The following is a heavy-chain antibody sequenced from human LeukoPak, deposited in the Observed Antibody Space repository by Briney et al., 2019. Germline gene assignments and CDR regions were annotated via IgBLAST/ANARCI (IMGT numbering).Heavy chain of an antibody. D-gene: IGHD2-15*01. V-gene: IGHV3-21*01. J-gene: IGHJ4*02. CDR3: ASFDIVVVVAAGPPGDY. CDR2: ISSSSSYI. Sequence: GGSLSLSFAASGFTFSSYSMNWVRQAPGKELEWVSSISSSSSYIYYTDSVKGRFTISRDNAKNSLYLQMNSLRAEDTAVYYCASFDIVVVVAAGPPGDYWGQGTLVTVSS. CDR1: GFTFSSYS.